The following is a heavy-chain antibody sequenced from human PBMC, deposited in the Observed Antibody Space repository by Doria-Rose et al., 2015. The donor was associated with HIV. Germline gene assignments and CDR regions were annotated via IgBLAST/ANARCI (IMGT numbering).Heavy chain of an antibody. CDR2: MLSDDER. J-gene: IGHJ4*02. CDR1: GVSLSSPGMG. V-gene: IGHV2-26*01. D-gene: IGHD6-13*01. Sequence: QVTLKESGPVLVKPTETLTLTCTVSGVSLSSPGMGVSWIRQPPGKALEWLAHMLSDDERSYTTSLQSRLTIPRGTSKSQVVLTMTDMDPVDTATYYCARIKSSRWYHKYYFDFWGQGTLVIVSA. CDR3: ARIKSSRWYHKYYFDF.